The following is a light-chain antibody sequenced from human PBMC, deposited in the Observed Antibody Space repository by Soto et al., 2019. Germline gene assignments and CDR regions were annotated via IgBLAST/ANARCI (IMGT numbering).Light chain of an antibody. V-gene: IGLV1-47*01. CDR2: RNN. CDR3: TVWDASLSAWV. CDR1: SSNIGSNY. Sequence: QSVLTQPPSASGTPGQRVTISCSGSSSNIGSNYVYWYQQLPGTAPKLLISRNNQRASGVPDRFSGSKSGTSASLAISGLRSDDEADYHCTVWDASLSAWVFGGGTKLTVL. J-gene: IGLJ3*02.